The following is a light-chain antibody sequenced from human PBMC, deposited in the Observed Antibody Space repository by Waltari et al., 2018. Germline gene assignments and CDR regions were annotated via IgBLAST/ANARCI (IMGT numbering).Light chain of an antibody. V-gene: IGKV4-1*01. Sequence: DIVMTQSPDSLAVSLGERATINCKSSQSVLYSSNNTNYLTWYQQKPGQPPKLLIDWASTRESGVPDRFSGSASGTDFTLTISSLQAEDVAVYYCQQYYSAPYTFGQGTKLEIK. CDR3: QQYYSAPYT. J-gene: IGKJ2*01. CDR1: QSVLYSSNNTNY. CDR2: WAS.